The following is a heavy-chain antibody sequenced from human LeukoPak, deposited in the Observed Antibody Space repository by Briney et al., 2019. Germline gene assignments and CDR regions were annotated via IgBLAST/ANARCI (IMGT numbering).Heavy chain of an antibody. CDR2: IYYSGST. CDR3: ARGLDGRFGEFDY. CDR1: GGSISSYY. V-gene: IGHV4-59*01. J-gene: IGHJ4*02. Sequence: SETLSLTCTVSGGSISSYYWSWIRQPPGKGLEWIGYIYYSGSTNYNPSLKGRVTISVDTSKNQFSLKLSSVTAADTAVYYCARGLDGRFGEFDYWGQGTLVTVSS. D-gene: IGHD3-10*01.